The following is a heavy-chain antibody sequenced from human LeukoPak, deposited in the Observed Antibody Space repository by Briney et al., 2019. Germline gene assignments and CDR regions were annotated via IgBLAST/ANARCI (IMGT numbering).Heavy chain of an antibody. D-gene: IGHD3-3*01. CDR2: IYHSGST. CDR1: GGSISSSSYY. CDR3: ARGRFLEWLLTPWFDY. J-gene: IGHJ4*02. V-gene: IGHV4-39*07. Sequence: SETLSLTCTVSGGSISSSSYYWGWIRQPPGKGLEWIGSIYHSGSTYYNPSLKSRVTISVDTSKNQFSLKLSSVTAADTAVYYCARGRFLEWLLTPWFDYWGQGTLVTVSS.